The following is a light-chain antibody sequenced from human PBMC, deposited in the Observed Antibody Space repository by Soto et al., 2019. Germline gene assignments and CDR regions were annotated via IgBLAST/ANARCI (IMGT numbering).Light chain of an antibody. CDR3: GSYTTSITVI. J-gene: IGLJ2*01. Sequence: QSALTQPASVSGSPGQSITISCTGTSSDVGDHNSVSWYQQQPGKAPKLMIYAVSNRPSGVSNRFSGSKSGNTASLTISGLKAEDEADYYCGSYTTSITVIFGGGTKLTVL. V-gene: IGLV2-14*03. CDR2: AVS. CDR1: SSDVGDHNS.